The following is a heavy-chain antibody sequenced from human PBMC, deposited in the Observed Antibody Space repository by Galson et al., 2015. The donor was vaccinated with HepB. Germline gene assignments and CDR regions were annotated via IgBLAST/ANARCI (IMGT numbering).Heavy chain of an antibody. CDR2: ISAYNRRT. Sequence: SVKVSCKVSGYTFSTYSVTWVRQAPGQGLEWMGWISAYNRRTNYAQKFQGRVSMTTDTSTITVYMEMRRLRSDDTAIYYCARGALVVGVAATLNNWFDPWGQGTLVTVSS. CDR1: GYTFSTYS. D-gene: IGHD2-15*01. J-gene: IGHJ5*02. CDR3: ARGALVVGVAATLNNWFDP. V-gene: IGHV1-18*01.